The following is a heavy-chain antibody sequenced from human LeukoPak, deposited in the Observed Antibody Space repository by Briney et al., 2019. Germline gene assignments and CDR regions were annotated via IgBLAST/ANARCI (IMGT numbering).Heavy chain of an antibody. Sequence: VGSLRLSCAASGFTFSSYEMNWVRHAPREGLEWVSYISSSSSTIYYADSVKGRFTISRDNAKNSLYLQMNSLRAEDTAVYYCAELGITMIGGVWGKGTTVTISS. D-gene: IGHD3-10*02. CDR3: AELGITMIGGV. J-gene: IGHJ6*04. CDR1: GFTFSSYE. V-gene: IGHV3-48*03. CDR2: ISSSSSTI.